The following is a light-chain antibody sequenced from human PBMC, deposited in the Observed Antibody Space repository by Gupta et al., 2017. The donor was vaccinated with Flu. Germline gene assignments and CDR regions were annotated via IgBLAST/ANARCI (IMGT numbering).Light chain of an antibody. CDR2: AAP. Sequence: DIQMTQSPSSLSASVGDRVTITCRASQSISSYLNWYQQKPGKAPKLLIYAAPSLQSGVPSRLSDRGSGRDFSLRIRRMQPEDIATYSFRQSETTPHTFGGGTRLELK. V-gene: IGKV1-39*01. CDR1: QSISSY. CDR3: RQSETTPHT. J-gene: IGKJ4*01.